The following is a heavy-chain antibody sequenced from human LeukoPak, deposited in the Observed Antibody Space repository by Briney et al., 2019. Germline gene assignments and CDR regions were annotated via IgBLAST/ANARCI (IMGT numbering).Heavy chain of an antibody. CDR2: KWQDGTPK. CDR3: ARDGGINTKVDY. J-gene: IGHJ4*02. V-gene: IGHV3-7*01. Sequence: GGSLRLSCAASGFTFRKYCVCCVREAPGKGLEGVAHKWQDGTPKYYADSVKGRFTTSRDNANNSLYLQMNSLRGEDTAVYYCARDGGINTKVDYWGQGTLVTVSS. CDR1: GFTFRKYC. D-gene: IGHD2-15*01.